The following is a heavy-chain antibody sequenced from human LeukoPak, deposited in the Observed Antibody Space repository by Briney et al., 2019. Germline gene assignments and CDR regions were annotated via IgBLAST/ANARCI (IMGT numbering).Heavy chain of an antibody. V-gene: IGHV4-59*08. CDR2: IYYSGST. D-gene: IGHD4-17*01. CDR3: ARRGPLRSIDY. J-gene: IGHJ4*02. CDR1: GGSISSYY. Sequence: PSETLSLTCTVSGGSISSYYWSWIRQPPGKGLEWIGYIYYSGSTNYNPSLKSRATISVDTSKNQFSLKLSSVTAADTAVYYCARRGPLRSIDYWGQGTLVTVSS.